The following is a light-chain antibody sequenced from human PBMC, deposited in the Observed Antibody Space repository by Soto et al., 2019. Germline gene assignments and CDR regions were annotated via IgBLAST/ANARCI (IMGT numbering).Light chain of an antibody. J-gene: IGKJ5*01. CDR2: EAS. V-gene: IGKV1-5*03. CDR1: QNINNW. CDR3: QQYNTYST. Sequence: DIHLTQSPCTLSASVGDRVTLTCRASQNINNWLAWYQQKPGKAPRLLIYEASTLEKGVPPRFGGSRSGTEFTLTISSLQPEDFAIYYCQQYNTYSTFGQGTRLEIK.